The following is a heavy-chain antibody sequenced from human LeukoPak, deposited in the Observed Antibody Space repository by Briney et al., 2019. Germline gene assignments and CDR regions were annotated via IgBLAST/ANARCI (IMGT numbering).Heavy chain of an antibody. V-gene: IGHV3-48*01. Sequence: PGGSLRLSCAASGFPFSSYSMNWVRPAPGKGLEWVSYMSSSSTTINYADSVKGRFTISRDNAKNSLYLQMNSLRAEDTAVYYCARGEWALFDYWGQGTLVTVSS. CDR3: ARGEWALFDY. J-gene: IGHJ4*02. CDR2: MSSSSTTI. CDR1: GFPFSSYS. D-gene: IGHD2-8*01.